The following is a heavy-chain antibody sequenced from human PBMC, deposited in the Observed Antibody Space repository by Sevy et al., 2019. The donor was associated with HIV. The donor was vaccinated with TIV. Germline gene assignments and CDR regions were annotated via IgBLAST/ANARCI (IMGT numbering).Heavy chain of an antibody. Sequence: SETLSLTCTVSGGSISSSSYYWGWIRQPPGKGLEWIGSIYYSGSTYYNPSLKSRVTISVSTSKNQFSLKLSSVTAADTAVYYCAGEKSSSGKNYYYYYGMDVWGQGTTVTVSS. CDR1: GGSISSSSYY. J-gene: IGHJ6*02. V-gene: IGHV4-39*01. CDR2: IYYSGST. CDR3: AGEKSSSGKNYYYYYGMDV. D-gene: IGHD6-13*01.